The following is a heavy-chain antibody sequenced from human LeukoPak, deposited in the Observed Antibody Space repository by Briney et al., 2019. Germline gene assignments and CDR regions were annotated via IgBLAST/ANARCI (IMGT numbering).Heavy chain of an antibody. CDR1: GFTFSSYA. J-gene: IGHJ6*04. CDR3: VKGSGNYPLYGMDV. V-gene: IGHV3-64D*06. CDR2: ISSNGGST. D-gene: IGHD3-10*01. Sequence: QTGGSLRLSCSASGFTFSSYAMHWVRQAPGKGPEYVSAISSNGGSTYYADSVKGRFTISRDNSKNTLYLQMSGLRAEDTAVYYCVKGSGNYPLYGMDVWGKGTTVTVSS.